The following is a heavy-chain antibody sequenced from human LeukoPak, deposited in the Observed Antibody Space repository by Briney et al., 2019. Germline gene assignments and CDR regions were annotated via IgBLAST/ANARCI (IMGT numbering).Heavy chain of an antibody. V-gene: IGHV1-69*05. Sequence: SVKVSCKASGGTFSSYAISWVRQAPGQGLEWMGGIIPIFGTANYAQKFQGRVTITTDESTSTAYMELSSLRSEDTAVYYCARVCTNCSDAFDIWGQGTLVTVSS. CDR2: IIPIFGTA. CDR3: ARVCTNCSDAFDI. D-gene: IGHD2-2*01. J-gene: IGHJ3*02. CDR1: GGTFSSYA.